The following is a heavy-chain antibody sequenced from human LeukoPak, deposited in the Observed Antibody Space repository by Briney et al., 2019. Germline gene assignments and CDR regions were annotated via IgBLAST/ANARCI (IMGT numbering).Heavy chain of an antibody. CDR3: ARRITIFGGKSPFDY. V-gene: IGHV4-34*01. Sequence: SETLSLTCAVYGGSFSGYYWSWIRQPPGKGLEWIGEINHSGSTNYNPSLKSRGTISVDTSKNQFSLKLSSVTAADTAVYYCARRITIFGGKSPFDYWGQGTLVTVSS. D-gene: IGHD3-3*01. CDR2: INHSGST. J-gene: IGHJ4*02. CDR1: GGSFSGYY.